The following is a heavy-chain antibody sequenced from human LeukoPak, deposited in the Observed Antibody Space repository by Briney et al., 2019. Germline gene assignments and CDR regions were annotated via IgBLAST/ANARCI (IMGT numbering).Heavy chain of an antibody. J-gene: IGHJ4*02. CDR3: TRIWKAGSSYTDYGGNQDY. CDR1: GFTFSGSA. CDR2: IRSKANSYAT. V-gene: IGHV3-73*01. Sequence: GGSLRLSCAASGFTFSGSAMHWVRQASGKGLEWVGRIRSKANSYATAYAASVNGRFTISRDDSKNTAYLQMNSLKTEDTAVYYCTRIWKAGSSYTDYGGNQDYWGQGTLVTVSS. D-gene: IGHD4-23*01.